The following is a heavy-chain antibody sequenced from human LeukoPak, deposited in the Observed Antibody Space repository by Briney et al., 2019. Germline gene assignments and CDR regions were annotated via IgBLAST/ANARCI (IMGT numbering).Heavy chain of an antibody. V-gene: IGHV3-11*06. CDR3: ARGGYSSSPDY. D-gene: IGHD6-13*01. CDR1: GFTFSDYY. J-gene: IGHJ4*02. CDR2: ISSSSSYT. Sequence: GGSLRLSCAAPGFTFSDYYMSWIRQAPGKGLEWVSYISSSSSYTNYADSVKGRFTISRDDAKNSLYLQMNSLRAEDTAVYYCARGGYSSSPDYWGQGTLVTVSS.